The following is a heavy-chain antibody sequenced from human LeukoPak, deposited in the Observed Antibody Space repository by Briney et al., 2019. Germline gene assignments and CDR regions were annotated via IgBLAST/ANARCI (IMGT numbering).Heavy chain of an antibody. D-gene: IGHD6-13*01. CDR1: GFTLSSHG. Sequence: GGSLRLSRAPSGFTLSSHGMHWVRPPRGKGLEWVAVIWCGGSNKYYADSVKGRFTISRDNSKYTLYLQMNSLRAEDTAVYYCARGGIAAAGTHFDYWGQGTLVTVSS. CDR3: ARGGIAAAGTHFDY. V-gene: IGHV3-33*01. CDR2: IWCGGSNK. J-gene: IGHJ4*01.